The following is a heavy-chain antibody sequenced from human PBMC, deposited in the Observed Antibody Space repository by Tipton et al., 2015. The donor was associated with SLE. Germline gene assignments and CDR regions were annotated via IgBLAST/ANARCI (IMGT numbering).Heavy chain of an antibody. V-gene: IGHV4-59*01. CDR1: GGSISPYY. Sequence: TLSLTCSVSGGSISPYYWSWIRQPPGKGLEWIGYIYYSGSTNYNPSLKSRVTISVDTSKNQFSLKLTSVTAADTAVYYCVTVTSSSWFRAFDYWGQGTLVTVSS. D-gene: IGHD6-13*01. CDR3: VTVTSSSWFRAFDY. J-gene: IGHJ4*02. CDR2: IYYSGST.